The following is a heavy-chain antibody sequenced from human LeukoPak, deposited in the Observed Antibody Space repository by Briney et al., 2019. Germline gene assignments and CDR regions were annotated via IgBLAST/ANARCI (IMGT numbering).Heavy chain of an antibody. CDR1: GFTFSSYG. V-gene: IGHV3-30*02. CDR3: AKGEAEAGYPFDY. D-gene: IGHD3-9*01. Sequence: GGSLRLSCAASGFTFSSYGMHWVRQAPGKGLEWVAFIRYDGSNKYYADSVKGRFTISRDNSKNTLYLQMNSLRAEDTAVYYCAKGEAEAGYPFDYWGQGTLVTVSS. J-gene: IGHJ4*02. CDR2: IRYDGSNK.